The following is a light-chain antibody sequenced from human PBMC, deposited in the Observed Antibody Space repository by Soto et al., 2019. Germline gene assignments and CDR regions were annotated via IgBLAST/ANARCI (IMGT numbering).Light chain of an antibody. CDR3: SSYTSSRAYV. V-gene: IGLV2-14*01. J-gene: IGLJ1*01. Sequence: QSVLAQPASVSGSPGQSITISCTGTSSDVGGYNYVSWYQQQSGKAPKLMIHEVSNRPSGVSNRFSGSKSGNTASLTISGLHADDEADYYCSSYTSSRAYVFGIGTKVTVL. CDR2: EVS. CDR1: SSDVGGYNY.